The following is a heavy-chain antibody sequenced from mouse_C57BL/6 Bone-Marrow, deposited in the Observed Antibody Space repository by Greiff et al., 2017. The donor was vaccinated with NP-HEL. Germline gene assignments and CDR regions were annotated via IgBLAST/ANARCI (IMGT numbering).Heavy chain of an antibody. D-gene: IGHD2-4*01. CDR3: ARFLYDYDGAWFAY. V-gene: IGHV5-4*03. CDR1: GFTFSSYA. J-gene: IGHJ3*01. CDR2: ISDGGSYT. Sequence: DVKLVESGGGLVKPGGSLKLSCAASGFTFSSYAMSWVRQTPEKRLEWVATISDGGSYTYYPDNVKGRFTISRDNAKNNLYLQMSHLKSEDTAMYYCARFLYDYDGAWFAYWGQGTLVTVSA.